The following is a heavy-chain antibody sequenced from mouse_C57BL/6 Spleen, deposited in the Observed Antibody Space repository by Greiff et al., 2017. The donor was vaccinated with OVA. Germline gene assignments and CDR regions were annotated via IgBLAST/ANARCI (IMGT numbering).Heavy chain of an antibody. D-gene: IGHD1-3*01. Sequence: QVQLKQSGAELVRPGASVTLSCKASGYTFTDYEMHWVKQTPVHGLEWIGAIDPETGGTAYNQKFKGKAILTADKSSCTAYMELRSLTSEDSAVYYCTKEEKLESFDYWGQGTTLTVSS. CDR1: GYTFTDYE. V-gene: IGHV1-15*01. CDR3: TKEEKLESFDY. CDR2: IDPETGGT. J-gene: IGHJ2*01.